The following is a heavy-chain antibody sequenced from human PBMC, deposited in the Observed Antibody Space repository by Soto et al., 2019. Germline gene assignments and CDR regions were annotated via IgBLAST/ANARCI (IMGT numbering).Heavy chain of an antibody. Sequence: EVQLVETGGGLIQPGGSLRLSCAASGFTVSSNYMSWVRQAPGKGLEWVSVIYSGGSTYYADSVKGRFTISRDNSKNTLYLQMNSLRAEDTAVYYCARDVAYCGGDCYHLFDYWGQGTLVTVSS. CDR1: GFTVSSNY. V-gene: IGHV3-53*05. J-gene: IGHJ4*02. D-gene: IGHD2-21*02. CDR3: ARDVAYCGGDCYHLFDY. CDR2: IYSGGST.